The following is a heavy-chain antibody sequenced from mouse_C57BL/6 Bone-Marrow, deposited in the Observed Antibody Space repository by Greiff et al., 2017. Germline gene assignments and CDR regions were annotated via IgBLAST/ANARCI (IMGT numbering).Heavy chain of an antibody. Sequence: EVMLVESGGDLVKPGGSLKLSCAASGFTFSSYGMSWVRQTPDKRLEWVATISSGGSYTYYPDSVKGRFTISRDNAKNNLYLQMSSLKSEDTAMYYCATTVLAGAMDYWGQGTSVTVSS. V-gene: IGHV5-6*01. CDR1: GFTFSSYG. D-gene: IGHD4-1*01. J-gene: IGHJ4*01. CDR2: ISSGGSYT. CDR3: ATTVLAGAMDY.